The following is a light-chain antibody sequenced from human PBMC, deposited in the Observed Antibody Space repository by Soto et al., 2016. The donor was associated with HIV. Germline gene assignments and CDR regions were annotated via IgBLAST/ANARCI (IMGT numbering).Light chain of an antibody. CDR3: QSADSSGTIV. Sequence: SYELTQPPSVSVSPGQTARTTCSGDALPKQYAYWYHQKSGQAPVLVIYKDTERPSGIPERFSGASSGTTVTLTISGVQAEDEADYYCQSADSSGTIVFGGGTKLTVV. CDR2: KDT. V-gene: IGLV3-25*03. J-gene: IGLJ2*01. CDR1: ALPKQY.